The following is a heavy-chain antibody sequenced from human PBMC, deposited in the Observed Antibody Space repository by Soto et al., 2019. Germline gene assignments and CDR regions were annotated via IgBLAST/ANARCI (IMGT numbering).Heavy chain of an antibody. CDR1: GGTFSSYA. Sequence: QVQLVQSGAEVKKPGSSVKVSCKASGGTFSSYAISWVRQAPGQGLEWMGGIIPIFGTANYAQKFQGRVTITADESTSTAYMELSSLRSEDTAVYYCARERSGEPMVYAPWGDDWFDPWGQGTLVTVSS. V-gene: IGHV1-69*01. CDR3: ARERSGEPMVYAPWGDDWFDP. CDR2: IIPIFGTA. D-gene: IGHD2-8*01. J-gene: IGHJ5*02.